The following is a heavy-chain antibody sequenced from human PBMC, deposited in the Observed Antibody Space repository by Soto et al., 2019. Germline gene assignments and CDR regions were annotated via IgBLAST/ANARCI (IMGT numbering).Heavy chain of an antibody. CDR2: VDPSDSYT. CDR3: ARTRYQLLHLGMDV. J-gene: IGHJ6*02. Sequence: PGESLKISCKGSGYSFTSYWISWARQMPGKGLEWMGRVDPSDSYTNYSPSFRGHVTISADKSISTAYLQWSSLKASDTAMYYWARTRYQLLHLGMDVWGQGTTVTVSS. V-gene: IGHV5-10-1*01. D-gene: IGHD2-2*01. CDR1: GYSFTSYW.